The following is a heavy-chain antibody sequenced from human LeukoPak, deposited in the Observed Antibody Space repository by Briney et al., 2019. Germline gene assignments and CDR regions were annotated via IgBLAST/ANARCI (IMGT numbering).Heavy chain of an antibody. CDR1: GFTFSSYW. V-gene: IGHV3-7*01. CDR3: ARIVLMVYAHHDAFDI. CDR2: IKQDGSEK. D-gene: IGHD2-8*01. J-gene: IGHJ3*02. Sequence: PGGSLRLSCAASGFTFSSYWMSWVRQAPGKGLEWVANIKQDGSEKYYVDSAKGRFTISRDNAKNSLYLQMNSLRAEDTAVYYCARIVLMVYAHHDAFDIWGQGTMVTVSS.